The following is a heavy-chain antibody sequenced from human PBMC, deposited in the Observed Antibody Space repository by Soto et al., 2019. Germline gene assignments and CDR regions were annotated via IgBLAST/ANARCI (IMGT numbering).Heavy chain of an antibody. V-gene: IGHV1-8*01. D-gene: IGHD2-15*01. CDR2: VNPNNGDT. Sequence: QVQLVQSGAELKKPGASVKVSCKASGYTFSNYDMNWVRQATGQGPEWIGWVNPNNGDTGYAQKFQGRVTLTTDICTTTAYMELTSLRSEDTAIYYCAKVSRKDSAIDFDYWGQGTLITVSS. J-gene: IGHJ4*02. CDR1: GYTFSNYD. CDR3: AKVSRKDSAIDFDY.